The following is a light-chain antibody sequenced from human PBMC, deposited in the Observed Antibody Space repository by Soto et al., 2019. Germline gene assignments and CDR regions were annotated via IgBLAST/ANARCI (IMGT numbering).Light chain of an antibody. CDR2: GAF. V-gene: IGKV3-20*01. CDR1: QSVRNTY. J-gene: IGKJ2*01. Sequence: EVVLTQSPGTLSLSPGGRATLSCRASQSVRNTYFAGYQQKLGQAPRLLLYGAFSRATGIPDRFSGSGSGRDFTLTISRLEPEDFAVYYCQQYGSSPHTFGQGTKLEIK. CDR3: QQYGSSPHT.